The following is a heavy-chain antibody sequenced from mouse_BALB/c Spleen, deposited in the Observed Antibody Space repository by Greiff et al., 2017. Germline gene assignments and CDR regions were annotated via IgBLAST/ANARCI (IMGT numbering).Heavy chain of an antibody. J-gene: IGHJ4*01. V-gene: IGHV5-9-4*01. CDR1: GFTFSSYA. CDR2: ISSGGSYT. D-gene: IGHD2-3*01. Sequence: EVKVVESGGGLVKPGGSLKLSCAASGFTFSSYAMSWVRQSPEKRLEWVAEISSGGSYTYYPDTVTGRFTISRDNAKNTLYLEMSSLRSEDTAMYYCARDRYEYYAMDYWGQGTSVTVSS. CDR3: ARDRYEYYAMDY.